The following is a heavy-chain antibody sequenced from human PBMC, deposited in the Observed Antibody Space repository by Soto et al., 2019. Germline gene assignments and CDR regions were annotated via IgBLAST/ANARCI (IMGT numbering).Heavy chain of an antibody. CDR3: AAGKFGELLYDSWFDP. V-gene: IGHV1-18*04. CDR1: GYTFTGYY. D-gene: IGHD3-10*01. J-gene: IGHJ5*02. CDR2: ISAYNGNT. Sequence: ASVKVSCKASGYTFTGYYMHWVRQAPGQGLEWMGWISAYNGNTNYAQKLQGRVTMTTDTSTSTAYMELRSLRSDDTAVYYCAAGKFGELLYDSWFDPWGQGTLVTVSS.